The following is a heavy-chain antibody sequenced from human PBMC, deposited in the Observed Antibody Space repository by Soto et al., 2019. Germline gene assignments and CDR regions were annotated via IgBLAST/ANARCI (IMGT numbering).Heavy chain of an antibody. CDR3: ARMYYDFWSGYLRQXXXYGMXX. D-gene: IGHD3-3*01. CDR2: IDPSDSYT. Sequence: GDSLKNSGKGSGCRITWYWMGGVRQMKGKGLEWRGRIDPSDSYTNYSPAFEGHVTNSADKSISTAYLQWGSLKASDTAMYYCARMYYDFWSGYLRQXXXYGMXXXXQGXXVTVS. CDR1: GCRITWYW. V-gene: IGHV5-10-1*01. J-gene: IGHJ6*01.